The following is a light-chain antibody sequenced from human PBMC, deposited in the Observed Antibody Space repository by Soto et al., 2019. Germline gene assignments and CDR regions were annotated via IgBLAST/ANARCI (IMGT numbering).Light chain of an antibody. J-gene: IGKJ4*01. CDR3: QQSYRTPPT. CDR2: ATS. CDR1: QSISSY. Sequence: DIQMTQSPSSLSASVGDRVTVTCRASQSISSYLNWYQQKPGKAPNLLIYATSILQSGVPSRFSGSGSGTDFTLTISSLQPEDFATYYCQQSYRTPPTFGGGTMVEIK. V-gene: IGKV1-39*01.